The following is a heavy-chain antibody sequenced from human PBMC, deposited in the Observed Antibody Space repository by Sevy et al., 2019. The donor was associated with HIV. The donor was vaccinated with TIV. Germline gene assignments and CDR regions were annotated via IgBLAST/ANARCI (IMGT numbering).Heavy chain of an antibody. J-gene: IGHJ4*02. CDR1: GYTLTELS. CDR3: ATTKDYYENSGDPFDY. CDR2: FDPEDDET. V-gene: IGHV1-24*01. Sequence: ASGKVSCKVSGYTLTELSMHWVRQVPGKGLEWMGSFDPEDDETIYAQKFQGRVTMTEDTSTDTAYMELSSLRSEDTAVYYCATTKDYYENSGDPFDYWGQGTRVTVSS. D-gene: IGHD3-22*01.